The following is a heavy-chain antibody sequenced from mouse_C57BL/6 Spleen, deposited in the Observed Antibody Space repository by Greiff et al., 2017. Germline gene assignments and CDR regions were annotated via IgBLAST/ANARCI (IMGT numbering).Heavy chain of an antibody. CDR2: IYPGSGST. J-gene: IGHJ3*01. V-gene: IGHV1-55*01. CDR3: ARSYSNYGGFAY. D-gene: IGHD2-5*01. CDR1: GYTFTSYW. Sequence: VQLQQPGAELVKPGASVKMSCKASGYTFTSYWITWVKQRPGQGLEWIGDIYPGSGSTNYNEKFKSKATLTVDKSSSTAYMQLSSLTSEDSAVYYCARSYSNYGGFAYWGQGTLVTVSA.